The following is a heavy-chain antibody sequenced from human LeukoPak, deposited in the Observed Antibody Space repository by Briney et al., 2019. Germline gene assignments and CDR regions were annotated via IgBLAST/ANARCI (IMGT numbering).Heavy chain of an antibody. V-gene: IGHV3-30-3*01. J-gene: IGHJ6*02. CDR2: ISYDGSNK. Sequence: GGSLRLSCAASGFTFSSYAMHWVRQAPGKGLEWVAVISYDGSNKYYADSVKGRFTISRDNSKNTLYLQMNSLRAEDTAVYYCARDRFDILTGYYYYYYSGMTSGAKGPRSPSP. CDR1: GFTFSSYA. CDR3: ARDRFDILTGYYYYYYSGMTS. D-gene: IGHD3-9*01.